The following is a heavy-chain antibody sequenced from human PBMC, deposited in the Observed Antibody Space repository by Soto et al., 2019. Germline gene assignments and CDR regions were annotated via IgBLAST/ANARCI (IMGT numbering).Heavy chain of an antibody. J-gene: IGHJ5*02. CDR1: GGSISSYY. CDR3: ARTVRYSSSRTGLSWFDP. CDR2: IYYSGST. V-gene: IGHV4-59*01. Sequence: ASETLSLTCTVSGGSISSYYWSWIRQPPGKGLEWIGYIYYSGSTNYNPSLKSRVTISVDTSKNQFSLKLSSVIAADTAVYYCARTVRYSSSRTGLSWFDPWGQGTLVTV. D-gene: IGHD6-13*01.